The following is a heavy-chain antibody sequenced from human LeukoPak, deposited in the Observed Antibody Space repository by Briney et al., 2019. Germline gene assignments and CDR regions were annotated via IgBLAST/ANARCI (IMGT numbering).Heavy chain of an antibody. D-gene: IGHD2/OR15-2a*01. CDR2: INGDGSWT. Sequence: GGSLRLSCAASGNYWMHWVRQAPGKGLVWVSHINGDGSWTTYADSVKGRFTISKDNAKNTVYLQMNSLRAEDTAVYYCVSFYETYWGRGTLVTVSS. CDR3: VSFYETY. V-gene: IGHV3-74*01. CDR1: GNYW. J-gene: IGHJ4*02.